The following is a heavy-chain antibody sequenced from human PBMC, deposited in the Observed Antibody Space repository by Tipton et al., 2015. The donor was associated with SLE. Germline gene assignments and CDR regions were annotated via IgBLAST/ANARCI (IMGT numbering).Heavy chain of an antibody. Sequence: TLSLTCTVSGGSISSSSYYRGWIRQPPGKGLEWIGSIYYSGSTYYNPALKSRVTISVDTSKNQFSLKLSSVTAADTAVYYCARQRDGGMDVWGQGTTVTVSS. CDR3: ARQRDGGMDV. J-gene: IGHJ6*02. CDR2: IYYSGST. V-gene: IGHV4-39*07. CDR1: GGSISSSSYY.